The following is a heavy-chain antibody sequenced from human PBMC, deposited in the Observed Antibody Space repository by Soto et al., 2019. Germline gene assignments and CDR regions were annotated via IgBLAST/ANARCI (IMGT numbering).Heavy chain of an antibody. D-gene: IGHD2-2*01. CDR1: GFTFSSYA. V-gene: IGHV3-23*01. CDR3: AKGPTIVVVPAVAVFDY. J-gene: IGHJ4*02. Sequence: GGSLRLSCAASGFTFSSYAVSWVCQAPGKGLEWVSAISGSGGSTYYADSVKGRFTISRDNSKNTLYLQMNSLRAEDTAVYYCAKGPTIVVVPAVAVFDYWGQGTLVTVSS. CDR2: ISGSGGST.